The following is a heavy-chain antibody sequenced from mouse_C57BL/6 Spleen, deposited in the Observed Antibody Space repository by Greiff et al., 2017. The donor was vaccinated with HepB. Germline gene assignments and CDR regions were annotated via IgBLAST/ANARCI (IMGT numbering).Heavy chain of an antibody. CDR2: IRNKANGYTT. J-gene: IGHJ3*01. V-gene: IGHV7-3*01. D-gene: IGHD2-1*01. Sequence: EVKVVESGGGLVQPGGSLSLSCAASGFTFTDYYMSWVRQPPGKALEWLGFIRNKANGYTTEYSASVKGRFTISRANSQSILYLQMNALRAEDSATYYCARANDGKAWFAYWGQGTLVTVSA. CDR3: ARANDGKAWFAY. CDR1: GFTFTDYY.